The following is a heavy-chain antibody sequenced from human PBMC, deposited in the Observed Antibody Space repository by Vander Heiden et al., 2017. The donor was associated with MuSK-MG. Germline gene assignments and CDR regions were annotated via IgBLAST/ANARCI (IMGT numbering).Heavy chain of an antibody. V-gene: IGHV3-7*01. Sequence: EVQLVESGGGLVQPGGSLRLSCSASGFTFSSYWMSWVRQAPGKGLEWVANIKQDGSEKYYVDSVKGRFTISRDNAKNSLYLQMNSLRAEDTAVYYCARDFSSCWSYYDAFDIWGQGTMVTVSS. D-gene: IGHD6-19*01. CDR3: ARDFSSCWSYYDAFDI. CDR2: IKQDGSEK. J-gene: IGHJ3*02. CDR1: GFTFSSYW.